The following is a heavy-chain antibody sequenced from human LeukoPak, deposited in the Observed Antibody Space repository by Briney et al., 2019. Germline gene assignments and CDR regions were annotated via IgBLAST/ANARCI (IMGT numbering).Heavy chain of an antibody. CDR2: ISAYNGNT. D-gene: IGHD6-19*01. Sequence: ASVKVSCKASGYTFTSYGISWVRQAPGQGLEWMGWISAYNGNTNYAQKLQGRVTMTTDTSTSTAYMELRSLRSDDTAVYYCARDRHGSGWYATYYYYMDVWGKGTTVTVSS. V-gene: IGHV1-18*01. J-gene: IGHJ6*03. CDR3: ARDRHGSGWYATYYYYMDV. CDR1: GYTFTSYG.